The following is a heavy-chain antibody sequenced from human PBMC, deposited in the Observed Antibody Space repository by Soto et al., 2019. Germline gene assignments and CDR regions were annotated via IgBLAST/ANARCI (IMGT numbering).Heavy chain of an antibody. J-gene: IGHJ4*02. Sequence: ASLQGYCKISGYALTVVSGHWVRLSPVKGLEWMGGFDPEDGETIYAQKFQGRVTMTEDTSTDTAYMELSSLRSEDTAVYYCATIKVTEINFDYWVQRTLVTVS. CDR1: GYALTVVS. CDR2: FDPEDGET. CDR3: ATIKVTEINFDY. V-gene: IGHV1-24*01. D-gene: IGHD4-4*01.